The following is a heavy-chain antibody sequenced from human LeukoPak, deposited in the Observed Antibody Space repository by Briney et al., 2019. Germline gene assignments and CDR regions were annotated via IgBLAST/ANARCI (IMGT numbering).Heavy chain of an antibody. CDR1: GMTFSDHW. CDR2: IKTDGRTT. Sequence: GGSLRLSCAASGMTFSDHWMHWVRQVPGKGLVWVSLIKTDGRTTIYADSVKGRFTISRDNGKSTLYLQMNSLRAEDTAVYYCAKDGIGYSSSWYYFDYWGQGTLVTVSS. D-gene: IGHD6-13*01. CDR3: AKDGIGYSSSWYYFDY. J-gene: IGHJ4*02. V-gene: IGHV3-74*01.